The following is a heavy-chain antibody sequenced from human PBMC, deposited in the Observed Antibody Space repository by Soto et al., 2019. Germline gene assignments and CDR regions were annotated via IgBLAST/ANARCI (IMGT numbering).Heavy chain of an antibody. CDR2: IWYDGSNK. D-gene: IGHD4-17*01. CDR3: ATAIGDGPGDY. J-gene: IGHJ4*02. Sequence: QVQVVESGGGVVQPGRSLRLSCAASGFTFSSYAMHWVRQAPGKGLEWVAVIWYDGSNKYYGDSVKGRFTISRDNSWNTLHLQMNSLRAEDTAVYYCATAIGDGPGDYWGQGTLVTVSS. V-gene: IGHV3-33*01. CDR1: GFTFSSYA.